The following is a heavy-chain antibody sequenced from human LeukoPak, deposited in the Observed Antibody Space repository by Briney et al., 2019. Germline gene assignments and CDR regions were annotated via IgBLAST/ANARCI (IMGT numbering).Heavy chain of an antibody. CDR1: GGSISSYY. Sequence: SETLSLTCTVSGGSISSYYWSWIRQPAGKGLEWIGRIYSSGSTDYNPSLKSRVTMSVDTSKNQFSLKLSSVTAADTAVYYCARDGYDVSVPSRYYYYYYYMDVWGKGTTVTVSS. D-gene: IGHD5-12*01. V-gene: IGHV4-4*07. CDR2: IYSSGST. J-gene: IGHJ6*03. CDR3: ARDGYDVSVPSRYYYYYYYMDV.